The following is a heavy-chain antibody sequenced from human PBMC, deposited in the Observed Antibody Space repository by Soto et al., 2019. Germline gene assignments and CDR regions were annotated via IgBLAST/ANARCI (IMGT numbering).Heavy chain of an antibody. CDR2: IYTSGST. CDR1: GGSISSYY. CDR3: ARDLSIAVAGGEY. Sequence: QVQLQESGPGLVKPSETLSLTCTVSGGSISSYYWSWLRQPAGKGLEWIGRIYTSGSTNYHPSLKGRGDMSVDTSKNQFSLKLSSGTAADTAVYCWARDLSIAVAGGEYWGQGTLVTVSS. V-gene: IGHV4-4*07. J-gene: IGHJ4*02. D-gene: IGHD6-19*01.